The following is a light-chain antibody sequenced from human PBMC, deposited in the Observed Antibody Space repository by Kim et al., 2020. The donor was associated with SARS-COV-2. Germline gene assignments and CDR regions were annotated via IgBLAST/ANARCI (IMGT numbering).Light chain of an antibody. J-gene: IGLJ1*01. CDR2: RDN. CDR1: NIGSKN. CDR3: HVWDTDSSTYV. V-gene: IGLV3-9*01. Sequence: ARGHTATITCGGNNIGSKNVHWYQKKPGQAPVLVIYRDNDRPSVIPERFSGSNSGNTATLTISRAQAGDEADYYCHVWDTDSSTYVFGTGTKVTVL.